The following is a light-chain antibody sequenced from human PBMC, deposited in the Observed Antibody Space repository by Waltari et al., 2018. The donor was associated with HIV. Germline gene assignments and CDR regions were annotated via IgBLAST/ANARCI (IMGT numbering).Light chain of an antibody. J-gene: IGLJ1*01. CDR3: AAWDDSLNGYV. V-gene: IGLV1-36*01. Sequence: QSVLPQSPSVSEAPRQRVTISCSGSSSNIGNHAVNWYQQVPGKAPNLLIYYDDLLSSGVSDRFSGSKSGTSASLAIRGLQPEDEADYFCAAWDDSLNGYVFGSGTKVIV. CDR2: YDD. CDR1: SSNIGNHA.